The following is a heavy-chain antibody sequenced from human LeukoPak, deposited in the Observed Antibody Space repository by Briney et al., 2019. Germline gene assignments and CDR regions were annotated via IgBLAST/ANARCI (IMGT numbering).Heavy chain of an antibody. J-gene: IGHJ5*02. CDR1: GGTFSSYA. D-gene: IGHD5-12*01. V-gene: IGHV1-69*05. CDR3: ACLSVYRGCARFDT. Sequence: ASVKVSCTASGGTFSSYAIRWVRQAPGQGLEWMGGIIPIFGTANYAQKFQGRVTITTDESTSTAYMELSSLRSEVTAVCTWACLSVYRGCARFDTCGQGTLVTVSS. CDR2: IIPIFGTA.